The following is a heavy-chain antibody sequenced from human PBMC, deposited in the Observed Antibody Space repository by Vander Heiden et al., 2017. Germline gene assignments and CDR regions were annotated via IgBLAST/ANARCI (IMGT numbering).Heavy chain of an antibody. J-gene: IGHJ4*02. D-gene: IGHD3-9*01. Sequence: EVQLLESGGALVQPGGSLNGSWAASGITFSTYAMAWVRQAPGKGLEWVSSIGGSGTRKYYADSVKGRFIISRDNSKNTLYLQMNSLRAEDTAIYYCAKYYYDILTGYYPFDYWGPGTLVTVSS. CDR2: IGGSGTRK. CDR1: GITFSTYA. CDR3: AKYYYDILTGYYPFDY. V-gene: IGHV3-23*01.